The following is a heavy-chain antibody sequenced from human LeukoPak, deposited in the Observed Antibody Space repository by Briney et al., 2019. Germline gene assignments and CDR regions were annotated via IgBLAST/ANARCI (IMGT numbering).Heavy chain of an antibody. Sequence: GASGKVSCKASGGTFSSYAISWVRQAPGQGLEWMGRIIPIFGTANYAQKFQGRVTITTDESTSTAYMELSSLRSEDTAVYYCARDLGDGYNKFDYWGQGTLVTVSS. V-gene: IGHV1-69*05. J-gene: IGHJ4*02. CDR1: GGTFSSYA. CDR3: ARDLGDGYNKFDY. D-gene: IGHD5-24*01. CDR2: IIPIFGTA.